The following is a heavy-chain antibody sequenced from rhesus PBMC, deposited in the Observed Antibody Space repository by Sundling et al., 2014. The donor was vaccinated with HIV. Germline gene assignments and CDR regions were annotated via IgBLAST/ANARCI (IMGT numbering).Heavy chain of an antibody. V-gene: IGHV3-153*02. CDR1: GFTFSDYA. CDR2: IRSKAYGGTG. CDR3: TRHDGYCSGGACYDYYGLDS. J-gene: IGHJ6*01. Sequence: EVQLVESGGGLVQPGGSLRLSCGASGFTFSDYAMDWVRQAPGKGLEWVGFIRSKAYGGTGEYAASMKGRFTISRDDSKNTAYLQMNSLKTEDTAVYYCTRHDGYCSGGACYDYYGLDSWGQGVVVTVSP. D-gene: IGHD2-8*01.